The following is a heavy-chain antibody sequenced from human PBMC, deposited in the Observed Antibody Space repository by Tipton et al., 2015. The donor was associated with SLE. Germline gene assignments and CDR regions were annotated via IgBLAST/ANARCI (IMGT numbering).Heavy chain of an antibody. D-gene: IGHD1-26*01. Sequence: GSLRLSCAASGFTFSSYGMNWVRPAPGKGLEWVSSITSSSGFIYTADSVKGRFTISRDNAKKSLYLQMNSLRAEDTAVYYCARDREYSGSYYFDYWGQGTLVTVSS. V-gene: IGHV3-21*01. J-gene: IGHJ4*02. CDR2: ITSSSGFI. CDR3: ARDREYSGSYYFDY. CDR1: GFTFSSYG.